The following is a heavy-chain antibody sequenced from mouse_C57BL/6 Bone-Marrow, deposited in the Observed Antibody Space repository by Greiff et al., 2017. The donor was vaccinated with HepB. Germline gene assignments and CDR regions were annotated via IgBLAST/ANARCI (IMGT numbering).Heavy chain of an antibody. CDR3: ARLLIRKGFDY. V-gene: IGHV5-17*01. D-gene: IGHD1-1*01. Sequence: EVKLMESGGGLVKPGGSLKLSCAASGFTFSDYGMHWVRQAPEKGLEWVAYISSGSSTIYYADTVKGRFTISRDNAKNTLFLQMTSLRSEDTAVYYCARLLIRKGFDYWGQGTTLTVSS. CDR1: GFTFSDYG. J-gene: IGHJ2*01. CDR2: ISSGSSTI.